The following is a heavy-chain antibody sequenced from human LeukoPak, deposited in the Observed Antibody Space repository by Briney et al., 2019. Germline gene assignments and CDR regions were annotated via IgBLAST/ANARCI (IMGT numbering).Heavy chain of an antibody. Sequence: SETLSLTCSVSGGSISGCYWSWIRQPPGKGLEWIGYIYSSGGTNYNPSLKSRVTISLDTSKNQFSLRLSSVTAADTAVYYCARDFCSGGSCYSYFHYWGQGTLVTVSS. D-gene: IGHD2-15*01. CDR2: IYSSGGT. CDR3: ARDFCSGGSCYSYFHY. J-gene: IGHJ4*02. CDR1: GGSISGCY. V-gene: IGHV4-59*01.